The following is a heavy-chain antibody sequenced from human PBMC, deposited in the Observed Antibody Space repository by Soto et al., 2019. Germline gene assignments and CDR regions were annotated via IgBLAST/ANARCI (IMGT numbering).Heavy chain of an antibody. CDR1: GFTFSSYS. V-gene: IGHV3-21*01. Sequence: GESLKISCAASGFTFSSYSMNWVRQAPGKGLEWVSSISSSSSYIYYADSVKGRFTISRDNAKNSLYLQMNSLRAEDTAVYYCVRAPLTGDRYFDYWGQGTLVTVSS. J-gene: IGHJ4*02. D-gene: IGHD7-27*01. CDR2: ISSSSSYI. CDR3: VRAPLTGDRYFDY.